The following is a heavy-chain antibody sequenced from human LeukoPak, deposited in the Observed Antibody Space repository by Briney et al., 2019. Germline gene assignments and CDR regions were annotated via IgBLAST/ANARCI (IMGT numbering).Heavy chain of an antibody. D-gene: IGHD2-2*01. Sequence: ASVKVSCKASRGTFSSYAISWVRQAPGQGLEWMGWISAYNGNTNYAQKLQGRVTMTTDTSTSTAYMELSRLRSDDTAVYYCARVGRSVVVPAATGAYFDYWGQGTLVTVSS. J-gene: IGHJ4*02. CDR1: RGTFSSYA. CDR2: ISAYNGNT. V-gene: IGHV1-18*01. CDR3: ARVGRSVVVPAATGAYFDY.